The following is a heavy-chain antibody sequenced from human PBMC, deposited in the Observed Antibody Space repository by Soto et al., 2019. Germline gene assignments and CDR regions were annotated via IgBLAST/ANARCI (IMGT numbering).Heavy chain of an antibody. J-gene: IGHJ4*02. Sequence: PSQTLSLTCAISGDSVFSNTAAWNWIRQSPSRGLEWLGRTFYRSKWFNDYAASVKGRITVNPDTSKNQFSLQLNSVTPEDTAVYYGARIAWNTVSAWGKGTLVTVSS. CDR2: TFYRSKWFN. CDR3: ARIAWNTVSA. CDR1: GDSVFSNTAA. D-gene: IGHD2-21*01. V-gene: IGHV6-1*01.